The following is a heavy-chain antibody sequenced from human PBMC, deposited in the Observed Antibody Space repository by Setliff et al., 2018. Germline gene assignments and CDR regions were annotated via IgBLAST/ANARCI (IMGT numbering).Heavy chain of an antibody. D-gene: IGHD3-16*01. CDR1: GFTLSHFA. J-gene: IGHJ4*02. CDR3: AKPQRGLRWGFES. Sequence: GGSLRLSCAASGFTLSHFAMSWVRQAPGKGLEWVSTIYRGDRDTFYTDSVKGRFTIFRDRSKNTLYLQMTSLRAEDTAVYYCAKPQRGLRWGFESWGQGILVTVSS. V-gene: IGHV3-23*03. CDR2: IYRGDRDT.